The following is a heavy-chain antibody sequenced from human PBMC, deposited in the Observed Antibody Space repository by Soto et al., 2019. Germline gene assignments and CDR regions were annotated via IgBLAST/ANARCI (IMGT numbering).Heavy chain of an antibody. CDR2: ISAYNGNT. CDR1: GYTFTSFG. CDR3: ARDRSMYYGMDV. D-gene: IGHD2-8*01. V-gene: IGHV1-18*01. J-gene: IGHJ6*02. Sequence: QVQLVQSGGEVKKPGASVKVSCKATGYTFTSFGISWVRQAPGQGLEWMGWISAYNGNTNYAQKLQGRVTMTTDTSTSTAYMELRSLTSDHTAVYYCARDRSMYYGMDVWGQGTTVTVSS.